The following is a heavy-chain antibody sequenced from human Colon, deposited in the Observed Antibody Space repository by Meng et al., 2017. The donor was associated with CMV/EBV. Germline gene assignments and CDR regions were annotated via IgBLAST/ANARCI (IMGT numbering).Heavy chain of an antibody. CDR1: GFTFGNYV. V-gene: IGHV3-7*01. CDR2: IKHDGSAE. CDR3: ATTLVVVPAATTDY. D-gene: IGHD2-15*01. J-gene: IGHJ4*02. Sequence: GGSLRLSCAASGFTFGNYVMNWVRQAPGRGLEWVANIKHDGSAEYYVDSVKGRFTISRDNPKNSLYLQMNSLRAEDSGVYYCATTLVVVPAATTDYWGQGTLVTVSS.